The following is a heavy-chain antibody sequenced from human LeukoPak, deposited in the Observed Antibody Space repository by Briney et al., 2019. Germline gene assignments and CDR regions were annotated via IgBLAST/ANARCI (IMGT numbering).Heavy chain of an antibody. Sequence: GGSLRLSCAASGFTFSYYAMHWVRQAPGKGLEWVAFISSDGSDKYYADSMKGRFTISRDNSKNTWYLQMTSPRGEDTAMYYCAREGTARDAFDIWGQGTMVTVSS. D-gene: IGHD2-21*02. CDR1: GFTFSYYA. J-gene: IGHJ3*02. CDR2: ISSDGSDK. V-gene: IGHV3-30-3*01. CDR3: AREGTARDAFDI.